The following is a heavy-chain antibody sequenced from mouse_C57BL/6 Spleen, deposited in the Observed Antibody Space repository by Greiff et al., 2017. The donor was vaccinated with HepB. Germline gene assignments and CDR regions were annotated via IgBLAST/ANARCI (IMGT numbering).Heavy chain of an antibody. CDR3: ARRTSFLFDY. V-gene: IGHV1-59*01. J-gene: IGHJ2*01. CDR1: GYTFTSYW. CDR2: IDPSDSYT. Sequence: VQLQQPGAELVRPGTSVKLSCKASGYTFTSYWMHWVKQRPGQGLEWIGVIDPSDSYTNYNQKFKGKATLTVDTSSSTAYMQLSSLTSEDSAVYYCARRTSFLFDYWGQGTTLTVSS.